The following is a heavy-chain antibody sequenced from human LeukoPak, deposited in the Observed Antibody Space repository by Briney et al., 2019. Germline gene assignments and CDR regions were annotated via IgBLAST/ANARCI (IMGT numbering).Heavy chain of an antibody. D-gene: IGHD4-17*01. Sequence: SETLSLTCTVSGGSISSSYWSWIRQPPGKGLEWIGCIYYSGSTNYNPSLKSRVTMSVDTSKNQFSLKLSSVTAADTAVYYCARTHDYGDYPTTYFDYWGQGTLVTVSS. V-gene: IGHV4-59*01. CDR3: ARTHDYGDYPTTYFDY. CDR1: GGSISSSY. J-gene: IGHJ4*02. CDR2: IYYSGST.